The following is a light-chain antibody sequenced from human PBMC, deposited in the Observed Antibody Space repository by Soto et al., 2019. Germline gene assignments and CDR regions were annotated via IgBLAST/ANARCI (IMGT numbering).Light chain of an antibody. CDR1: QSVDSTF. Sequence: EIVLTQSPGSLSLSPGQRATLSCRASQSVDSTFFAWYQKKPGQAPRLLIYGASKRDTGVPDRFSGSGSGTDFTLTISRVEPEDLAVYYCQQYMSSVTFGQGTKVEI. J-gene: IGKJ1*01. CDR2: GAS. CDR3: QQYMSSVT. V-gene: IGKV3-20*01.